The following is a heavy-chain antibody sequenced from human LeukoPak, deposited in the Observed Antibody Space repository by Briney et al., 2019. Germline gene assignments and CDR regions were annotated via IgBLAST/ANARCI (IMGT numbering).Heavy chain of an antibody. CDR1: GYTFTGYY. CDR3: ARDRPLDADDYYGFYYFDY. Sequence: ASVKPSCKASGYTFTGYYMHWVRQTPGQGLEWMGWINPNSGGTNHAQKFQGRVTMTRDTSISTAYMELSRLRSDDTAVYYCARDRPLDADDYYGFYYFDYWGQGTLVTVSS. D-gene: IGHD3-10*01. CDR2: INPNSGGT. J-gene: IGHJ4*02. V-gene: IGHV1-2*02.